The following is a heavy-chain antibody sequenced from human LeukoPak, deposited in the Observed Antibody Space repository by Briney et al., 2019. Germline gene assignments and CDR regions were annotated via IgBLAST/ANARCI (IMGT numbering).Heavy chain of an antibody. J-gene: IGHJ4*02. CDR2: IIPFLGIA. D-gene: IGHD5-12*01. V-gene: IGHV1-69*04. CDR1: GGTFSSYA. Sequence: GSSVKVSCKASGGTFSSYAISWVRQAPGQGLEWMGRIIPFLGIANCAQKFQGRVTITADKSTSTAYMELSSLRSEDTAVYYCARRSRSGYEDSWGQGTLVTVSS. CDR3: ARRSRSGYEDS.